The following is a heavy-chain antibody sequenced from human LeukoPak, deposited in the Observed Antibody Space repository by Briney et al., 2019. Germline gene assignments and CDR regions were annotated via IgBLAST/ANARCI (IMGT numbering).Heavy chain of an antibody. J-gene: IGHJ4*02. CDR1: GGSISSSSYY. CDR2: IYYSGST. CDR3: ARLAGGSWNYKDLFDY. Sequence: SETLSLTCTVSGGSISSSSYYWGWIRQPPGKGLEWLGSIYYSGSTYYNPSLKSRVTISVDTSKNQFSLKLSSVTAADTAVYYCARLAGGSWNYKDLFDYWGQGTLVTVSS. D-gene: IGHD1-7*01. V-gene: IGHV4-39*01.